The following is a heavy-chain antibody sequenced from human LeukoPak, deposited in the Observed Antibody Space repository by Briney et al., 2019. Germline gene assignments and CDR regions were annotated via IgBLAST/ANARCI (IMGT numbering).Heavy chain of an antibody. J-gene: IGHJ4*02. CDR1: GGSVSSNSYY. CDR3: ASRYCGGDCYYAY. CDR2: ISYSGNT. Sequence: SETLSLTCTVSGGSVSSNSYYWAWIRRPPGKGLEWIATISYSGNTYYNPSLQSRLTISVETSKTQFSLRLTSVTAADTAVYYCASRYCGGDCYYAYWGQGTLVTVSS. D-gene: IGHD2-21*02. V-gene: IGHV4-39*07.